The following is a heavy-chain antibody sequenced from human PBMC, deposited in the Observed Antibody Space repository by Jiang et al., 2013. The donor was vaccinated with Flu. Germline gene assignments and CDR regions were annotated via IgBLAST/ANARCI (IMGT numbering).Heavy chain of an antibody. D-gene: IGHD4-11*01. J-gene: IGHJ3*02. CDR2: IKQDGSEK. V-gene: IGHV3-7*01. Sequence: MRWVRQAPGKGLEWVANIKQDGSEKYYVDSVKGRFTISRDNAKNSLYLQMNSLRAEDTAVYYCARDRLQSDAFDIWGQGTMVTISS. CDR3: ARDRLQSDAFDI.